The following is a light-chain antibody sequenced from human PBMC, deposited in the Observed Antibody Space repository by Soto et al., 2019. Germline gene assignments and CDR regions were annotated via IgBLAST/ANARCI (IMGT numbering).Light chain of an antibody. CDR1: QSISRY. V-gene: IGKV1-39*01. J-gene: IGKJ2*01. CDR2: AAA. Sequence: DIQMPQSPSSLSASVGDSVTIICRASQSISRYLNWYQQRPGTAPKVLIYAAASLQSGVPSRFTGSGSGTELPLTISSLQPEDLGTYYCQQSYSSPYTFGQGNKLEIK. CDR3: QQSYSSPYT.